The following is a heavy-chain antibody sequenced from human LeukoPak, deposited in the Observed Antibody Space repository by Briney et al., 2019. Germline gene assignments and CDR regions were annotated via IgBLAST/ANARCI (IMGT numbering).Heavy chain of an antibody. CDR1: GFTFSSYA. V-gene: IGHV3-23*01. CDR3: AREKSYYYGSGSYRPFDY. CDR2: ISGSTGNT. J-gene: IGHJ4*02. D-gene: IGHD3-10*01. Sequence: QPGGSLRLSCAASGFTFSSYAMSWVRQAPGKGLEWVSAISGSTGNTYYADSVKGRFTISRDNAKNSLYLQMNSLRAEDTAVYYCAREKSYYYGSGSYRPFDYWGQGTLVTVSS.